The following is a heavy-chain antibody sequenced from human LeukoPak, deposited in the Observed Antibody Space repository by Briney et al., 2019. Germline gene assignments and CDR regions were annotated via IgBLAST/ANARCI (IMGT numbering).Heavy chain of an antibody. D-gene: IGHD6-25*01. CDR3: ARDSGYFDY. CDR1: GGSISSHY. CDR2: IYYSGST. V-gene: IGHV4-59*11. Sequence: SETLSLTCTVSGGSISSHYWSWIRQPPGKGLEWIGYIYYSGSTNYNPSLKSRVTISVDTSKNQFSLKLSSVTAADTAVYYCARDSGYFDYWGQGTLVTVSS. J-gene: IGHJ4*02.